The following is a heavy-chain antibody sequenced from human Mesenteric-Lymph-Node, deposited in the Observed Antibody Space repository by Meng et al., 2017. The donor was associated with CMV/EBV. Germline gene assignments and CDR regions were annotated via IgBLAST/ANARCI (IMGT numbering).Heavy chain of an antibody. Sequence: QVQLHHGGEGRLKPSETLSVTCAVYGGSFSGYYWNWIRQSPEKGLEWIGEINHSGSTTYNPSFTSRIIISVDTSTNQISLNMSSVTAADTAVYYCARGSSYDILTGYFDYWGQGALVTVSS. J-gene: IGHJ4*02. D-gene: IGHD3-9*01. CDR3: ARGSSYDILTGYFDY. CDR2: INHSGST. V-gene: IGHV4-34*01. CDR1: GGSFSGYY.